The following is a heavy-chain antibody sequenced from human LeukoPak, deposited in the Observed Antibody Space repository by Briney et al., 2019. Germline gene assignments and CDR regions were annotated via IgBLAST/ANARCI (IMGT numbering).Heavy chain of an antibody. V-gene: IGHV3-30*04. CDR1: GLTFSSYT. CDR2: ISYDGSNK. CDR3: ASHSSTWYNPSDY. D-gene: IGHD6-13*01. J-gene: IGHJ4*02. Sequence: GGSLRLSCAASGLTFSSYTMHWVRQAPGKGLEWAAVISYDGSNKYYADSVKGRFTISRDNSKNTLYLQMNSLRAEDTAVYYCASHSSTWYNPSDYWGQGTLVTVSS.